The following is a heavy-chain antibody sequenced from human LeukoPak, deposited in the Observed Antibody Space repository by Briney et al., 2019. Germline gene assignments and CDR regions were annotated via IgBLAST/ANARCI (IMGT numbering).Heavy chain of an antibody. J-gene: IGHJ6*03. CDR1: GYTFTDYY. D-gene: IGHD4-23*01. Sequence: ASVKVSCKASGYTFTDYYMHWVRQAPGQGLEWMGWINPNSGNTGYAQKFQGRVTITRNTSISTAYMELSSLRSDDTAVYYCARMGYGGNPFYYYYYMDVWGKGTTVTVSS. CDR2: INPNSGNT. CDR3: ARMGYGGNPFYYYYYMDV. V-gene: IGHV1-8*03.